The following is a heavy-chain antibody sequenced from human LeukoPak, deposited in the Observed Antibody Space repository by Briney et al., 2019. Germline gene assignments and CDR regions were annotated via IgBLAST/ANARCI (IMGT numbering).Heavy chain of an antibody. CDR1: GFTFSDFY. CDR3: VLGAYWNDDKNAFHI. V-gene: IGHV3-11*01. CDR2: ISGSGNTI. D-gene: IGHD1-1*01. J-gene: IGHJ3*02. Sequence: GGSLRLSCAASGFTFSDFYISWIRQAPGKGLEWVSYISGSGNTIYYDDSVKGRFTVSRDNAKKSLYLQMSSLRAGDTAVYFCVLGAYWNDDKNAFHIWGPGTMVTVSS.